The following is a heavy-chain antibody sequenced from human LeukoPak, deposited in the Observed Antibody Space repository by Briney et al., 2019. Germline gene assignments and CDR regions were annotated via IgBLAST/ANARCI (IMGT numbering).Heavy chain of an antibody. CDR3: ARDPHSSSWYYYYYYYGMDV. J-gene: IGHJ6*02. V-gene: IGHV1-18*01. CDR2: ISAYNGNT. Sequence: ASVKVSCKASGYTFTSYGISWVRQAPGQGLEWMGWISAYNGNTNYAQKLQGRVTMTTDTSTSTAYMELSSLRSEDTAVYYCARDPHSSSWYYYYYYYGMDVWGQGTTVTVSS. D-gene: IGHD6-13*01. CDR1: GYTFTSYG.